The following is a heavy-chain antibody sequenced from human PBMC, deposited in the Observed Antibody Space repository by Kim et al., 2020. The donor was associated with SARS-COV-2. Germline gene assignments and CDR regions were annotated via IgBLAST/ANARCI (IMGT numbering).Heavy chain of an antibody. CDR3: AKDRTAHRKNYYYYYGMDV. CDR1: GFTFSSYA. V-gene: IGHV3-23*01. D-gene: IGHD2-21*02. J-gene: IGHJ6*02. CDR2: ISGIGCST. Sequence: GGSLTLSCSASGFTFSSYAMSWVRQAPGKGLEWVSAISGIGCSTYYADSVKGRFTISRDNSKNTLYLQMNSLRAEDTAVYYCAKDRTAHRKNYYYYYGMDVWGQGTTVTVSS.